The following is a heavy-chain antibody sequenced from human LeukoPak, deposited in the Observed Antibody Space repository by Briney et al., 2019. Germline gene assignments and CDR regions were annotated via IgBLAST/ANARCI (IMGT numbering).Heavy chain of an antibody. CDR2: ISGSGGYT. D-gene: IGHD3-9*01. CDR3: AKEGSYYDNLTGYHNVIGFDY. V-gene: IGHV3-23*01. CDR1: GFTFRNYA. Sequence: GGSLRLSCAAAGFTFRNYAMSWVRQAPGKGLEWVSGISGSGGYTYYADSVKGRFTISRDNSKNTLYLQMNSLRAEDTAVYYCAKEGSYYDNLTGYHNVIGFDYWGQGTLVTVSS. J-gene: IGHJ4*02.